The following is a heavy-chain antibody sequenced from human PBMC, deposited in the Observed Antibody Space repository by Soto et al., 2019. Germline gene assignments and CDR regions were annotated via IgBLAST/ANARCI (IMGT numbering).Heavy chain of an antibody. CDR2: IYYSGST. CDR3: ARVREDIVVVVAARASIYFAY. J-gene: IGHJ4*02. Sequence: SETLSLTCTVSGGSISRGGYYWSWIRQHPGKGLEWIGYIYYSGSTYYNPSLKSRVTISVDTSKNQFSLKLSSVTAADTAVYYCARVREDIVVVVAARASIYFAYSGQRTLVTVSS. V-gene: IGHV4-31*03. CDR1: GGSISRGGYY. D-gene: IGHD2-15*01.